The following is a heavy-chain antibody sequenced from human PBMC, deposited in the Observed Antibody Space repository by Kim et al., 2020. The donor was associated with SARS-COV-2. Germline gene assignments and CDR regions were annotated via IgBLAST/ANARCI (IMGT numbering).Heavy chain of an antibody. CDR1: GFTFSNAW. Sequence: GGSLRLSCAASGFTFSNAWMSWVRQAPGKGLEWVGRIKSKTDGGTTDYAAPVKGRFTISRDDSKNTLYLQMNSLKTEDTAVYYCTKDPSEIVVVPAAKGAFDIWGQGTMVTVSS. CDR2: IKSKTDGGTT. J-gene: IGHJ3*02. V-gene: IGHV3-15*01. CDR3: TKDPSEIVVVPAAKGAFDI. D-gene: IGHD2-2*01.